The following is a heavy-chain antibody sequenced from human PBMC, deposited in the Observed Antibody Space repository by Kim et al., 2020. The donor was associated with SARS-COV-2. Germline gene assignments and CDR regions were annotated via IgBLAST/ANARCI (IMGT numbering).Heavy chain of an antibody. V-gene: IGHV4-34*01. J-gene: IGHJ4*02. D-gene: IGHD3-3*01. Sequence: NYNPSLKSRVTISVDTSKNQFSLKLSSVTAADTAVYYCARWPNFWSGYDYWGQGTLVTVSS. CDR3: ARWPNFWSGYDY.